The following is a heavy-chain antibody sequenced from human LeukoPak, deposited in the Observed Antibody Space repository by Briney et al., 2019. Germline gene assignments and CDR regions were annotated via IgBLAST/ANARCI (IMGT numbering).Heavy chain of an antibody. J-gene: IGHJ3*02. Sequence: SETLSLTCTVSGGSISSYYWSWIRQPPGKGLEWIGYIYYSGSTNYNPSLKSRVTISVDTSKNQFSLKLSSVTGADTGVYYCARLVGAVEIWGPGTMVTVSS. V-gene: IGHV4-59*01. CDR3: ARLVGAVEI. CDR2: IYYSGST. D-gene: IGHD6-19*01. CDR1: GGSISSYY.